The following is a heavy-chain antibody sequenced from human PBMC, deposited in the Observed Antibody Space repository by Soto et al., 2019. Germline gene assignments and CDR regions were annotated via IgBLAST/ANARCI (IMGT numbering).Heavy chain of an antibody. CDR2: ISYDGSNK. CDR3: AKGVYCSSTSCYSNWFDP. V-gene: IGHV3-30*18. D-gene: IGHD2-2*01. CDR1: GFTFSSYG. J-gene: IGHJ5*02. Sequence: GGSLRLSCAASGFTFSSYGMHWVRQAPGKGLEWVAVISYDGSNKYYADSVKGRFTISRDNSKNTLYLQMNSLRAEDTAVYYCAKGVYCSSTSCYSNWFDPWGQGTLVTVSS.